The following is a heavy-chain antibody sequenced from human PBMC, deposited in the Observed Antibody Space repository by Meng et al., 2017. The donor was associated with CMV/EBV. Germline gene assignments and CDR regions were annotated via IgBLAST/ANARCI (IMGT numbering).Heavy chain of an antibody. D-gene: IGHD1-20*01. J-gene: IGHJ4*02. CDR1: GFIVRSKY. Sequence: MVGHGGGVLQPGGSLRLSCASSGFIVRSKYMSWVRQAAGKGLEWVSVIYSGGITYYADSVKGRFTISRDNSKNTLYIQMNSMRAEDTAVYYCARGMGSITGTSVTDYWGQGTLVTVSS. V-gene: IGHV3-66*01. CDR3: ARGMGSITGTSVTDY. CDR2: IYSGGIT.